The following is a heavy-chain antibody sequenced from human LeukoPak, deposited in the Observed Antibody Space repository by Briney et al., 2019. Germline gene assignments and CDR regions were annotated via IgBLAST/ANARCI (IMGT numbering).Heavy chain of an antibody. V-gene: IGHV1-18*04. CDR3: ARGHGSGSFYYYYYYMDV. J-gene: IGHJ6*03. D-gene: IGHD3-10*01. Sequence: GASVKVSCKASGYTYTSYYLHWVRQAPGQGLEWMGWISAYNGNTNYAQKLQGRVTMTTDTSTSTAYMELRSLRSDDTAVYYCARGHGSGSFYYYYYYMDVWGKGTTVTVSS. CDR2: ISAYNGNT. CDR1: GYTYTSYY.